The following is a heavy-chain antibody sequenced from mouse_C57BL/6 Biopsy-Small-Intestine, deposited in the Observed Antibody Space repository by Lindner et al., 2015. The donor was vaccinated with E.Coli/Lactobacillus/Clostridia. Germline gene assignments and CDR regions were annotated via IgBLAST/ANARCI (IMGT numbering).Heavy chain of an antibody. V-gene: IGHV1-85*01. CDR2: IYPRDGST. D-gene: IGHD2-3*01. Sequence: VQLQESGPELVKPGASVKLSCKASGYTFTSYDINWVKQRPGQGLEWIGWIYPRDGSTKYNEKFKGKATLTVDTSSSTAYMQLSSLTYEDSAVYYCARHGYYVTLVFAYWGQGTLVTVSA. CDR1: GYTFTSYD. CDR3: ARHGYYVTLVFAY. J-gene: IGHJ3*01.